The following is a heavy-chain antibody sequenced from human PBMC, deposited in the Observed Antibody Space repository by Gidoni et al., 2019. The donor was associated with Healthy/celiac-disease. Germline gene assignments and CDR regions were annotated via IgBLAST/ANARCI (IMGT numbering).Heavy chain of an antibody. CDR2: IIPIFGTA. CDR1: GGTFSSYA. CDR3: ARSRETYYDFWSGYLFDY. Sequence: QVQLVQSGAEVKKPGSSVKVSCKASGGTFSSYAISWVRQAPGHGLEWMGGIIPIFGTANYAQKFQGRVTITADESTSTAYMELSSLRSEDTAVYYCARSRETYYDFWSGYLFDYWGQGTLVTVSS. V-gene: IGHV1-69*01. D-gene: IGHD3-3*01. J-gene: IGHJ4*02.